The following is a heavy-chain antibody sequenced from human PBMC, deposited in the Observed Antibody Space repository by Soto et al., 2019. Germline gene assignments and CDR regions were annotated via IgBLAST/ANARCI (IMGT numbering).Heavy chain of an antibody. CDR1: GFTFSSYW. CDR2: IKQDGSEK. V-gene: IGHV3-7*03. CDR3: ARDKEALYYDILTGYYKAYYFDY. J-gene: IGHJ4*02. D-gene: IGHD3-9*01. Sequence: WSLRLSCAASGFTFSSYWMSWVRQAPGKGLEWVANIKQDGSEKYYVDSVKGRFTISRDNAKNSLYLQMNSLRAEDTAVYYCARDKEALYYDILTGYYKAYYFDYWGQGTLVTVSS.